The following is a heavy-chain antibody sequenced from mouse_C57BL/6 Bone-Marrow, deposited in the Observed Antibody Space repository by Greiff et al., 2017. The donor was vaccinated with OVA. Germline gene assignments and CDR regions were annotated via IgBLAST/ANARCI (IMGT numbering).Heavy chain of an antibody. CDR3: ASLWDYDEGWYFDV. CDR2: IHPSDSDT. D-gene: IGHD2-4*01. Sequence: QVQLQQPGAELVKPGASVKVSCKASGYTFTSYWMHWVKQRPGQGLEWIGRIHPSDSDTNYNQKFKGKATLTVDKSSSTAYMQLSSLTSEDSAVYYCASLWDYDEGWYFDVWGTGTTVTVSS. V-gene: IGHV1-74*01. J-gene: IGHJ1*03. CDR1: GYTFTSYW.